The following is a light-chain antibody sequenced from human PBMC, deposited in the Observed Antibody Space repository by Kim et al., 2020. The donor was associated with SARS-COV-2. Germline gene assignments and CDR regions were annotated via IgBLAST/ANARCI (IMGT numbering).Light chain of an antibody. J-gene: IGKJ5*01. CDR1: QSVSGD. Sequence: LCPGERAPLSCRASQSVSGDSAWYKQKPGQGPTLLIYDASTRATGIPARFSGAGCGTDCTLTISSLETEDFALYYCQQSSNWPLTVGQGTRMEIK. CDR2: DAS. CDR3: QQSSNWPLT. V-gene: IGKV3-11*01.